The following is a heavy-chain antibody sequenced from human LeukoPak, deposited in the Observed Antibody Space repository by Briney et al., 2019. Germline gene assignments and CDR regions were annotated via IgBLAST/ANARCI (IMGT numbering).Heavy chain of an antibody. Sequence: ASVKVSCKASGYTFTSYGISWVRQAPGQGLEWMGWISAYNGNTSYAQKLQGRVTMTTDTSTSTAYMELRSLRSDDTAVYYCARVIAVAGTWGYYYYYYMDVWGKGTTVTISS. CDR1: GYTFTSYG. D-gene: IGHD6-19*01. J-gene: IGHJ6*03. V-gene: IGHV1-18*01. CDR2: ISAYNGNT. CDR3: ARVIAVAGTWGYYYYYYMDV.